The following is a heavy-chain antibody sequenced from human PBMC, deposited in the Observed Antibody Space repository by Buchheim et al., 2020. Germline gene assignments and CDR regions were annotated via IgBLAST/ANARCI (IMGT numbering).Heavy chain of an antibody. J-gene: IGHJ1*01. CDR1: GFTFSSYG. CDR3: AKARGGYSSGWYSGEYFQH. CDR2: ISYDGSNK. Sequence: QVQLVESGGGVVQPWRSLRLSCAASGFTFSSYGMHWVRQAPGKGLEWVAVISYDGSNKYYADSVKGRFTISRDNSKNTLYLQMNSLRAEDTAVYYCAKARGGYSSGWYSGEYFQHWGQGTL. D-gene: IGHD6-19*01. V-gene: IGHV3-30*18.